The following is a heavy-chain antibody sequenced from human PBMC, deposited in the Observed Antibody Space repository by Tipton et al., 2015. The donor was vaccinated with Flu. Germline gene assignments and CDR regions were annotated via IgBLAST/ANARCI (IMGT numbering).Heavy chain of an antibody. CDR3: ARDVGWLRADY. V-gene: IGHV3-21*01. CDR1: GFTFSSYS. Sequence: SLRLSCAASGFTFSSYSMNWVRQAPGKGLEWVSSISSSSSYIYYADSVKGRFTISRDNAKNSLYLQMNSLRAEDTAVYYCARDVGWLRADYWGQGTLVTVSS. CDR2: ISSSSSYI. J-gene: IGHJ4*02. D-gene: IGHD6-19*01.